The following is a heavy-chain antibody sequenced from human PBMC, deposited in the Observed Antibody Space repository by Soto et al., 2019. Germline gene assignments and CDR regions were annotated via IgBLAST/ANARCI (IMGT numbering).Heavy chain of an antibody. CDR3: ARGRYSCWYGAFER. CDR1: GYTFTSYN. D-gene: IGHD6-19*01. Sequence: QVQLVQSGAEVKKPGASVKVSCRSSGYTFTSYNFYWVRQATGQGLEWMGWVLPTSGNTDNAQKLRGRVNMTRNTSITTVYMELSSLKFEATAVYYCARGRYSCWYGAFERWGEGTRDAVSP. CDR2: VLPTSGNT. J-gene: IGHJ3*01. V-gene: IGHV1-8*01.